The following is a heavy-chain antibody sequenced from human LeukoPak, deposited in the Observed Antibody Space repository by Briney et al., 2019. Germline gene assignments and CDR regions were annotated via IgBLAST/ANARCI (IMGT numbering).Heavy chain of an antibody. V-gene: IGHV5-51*01. CDR1: GYSFTSYW. Sequence: GESLKTSCKGSGYSFTSYWIGWVRQMPGKGLEWMGIIYPGDSDTRYSPSFQGQVTISADKSISTAYLQWSSLKASDTDMYYCASPQKGSRGYSYGLDYWGQGTLVTVSS. CDR3: ASPQKGSRGYSYGLDY. CDR2: IYPGDSDT. D-gene: IGHD5-18*01. J-gene: IGHJ4*02.